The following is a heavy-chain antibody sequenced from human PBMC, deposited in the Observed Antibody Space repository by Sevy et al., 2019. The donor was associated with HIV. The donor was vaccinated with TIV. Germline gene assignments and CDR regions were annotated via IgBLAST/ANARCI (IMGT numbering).Heavy chain of an antibody. CDR2: ISSSSSTI. V-gene: IGHV3-48*01. J-gene: IGHJ4*02. CDR1: GFTFSSYS. CDR3: ARVGSYCSGGSCYPYYFDY. D-gene: IGHD2-15*01. Sequence: GGSLRLSCAASGFTFSSYSMNWVRQAPGKGLEWVSYISSSSSTIYYADSVKGRFTISRDNAKNSLYLQMNSLRAEDTAVYYCARVGSYCSGGSCYPYYFDYWGQGTLVTVSS.